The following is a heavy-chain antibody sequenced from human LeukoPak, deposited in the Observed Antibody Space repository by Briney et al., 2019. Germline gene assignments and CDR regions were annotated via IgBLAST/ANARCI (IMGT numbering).Heavy chain of an antibody. D-gene: IGHD6-19*01. Sequence: LRLSCAASGFTFDDYGMHWVRQAPGKGLEWVSGISWNSGTVVYADSVRGRFTISRDNATNSVYLQMNSLKAEDTALYYCATGGYSSGWYGVHWGQGTLVTVSS. CDR2: ISWNSGTV. J-gene: IGHJ4*02. CDR1: GFTFDDYG. CDR3: ATGGYSSGWYGVH. V-gene: IGHV3-9*01.